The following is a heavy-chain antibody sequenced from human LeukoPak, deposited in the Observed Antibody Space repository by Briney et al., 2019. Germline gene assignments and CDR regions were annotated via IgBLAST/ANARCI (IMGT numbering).Heavy chain of an antibody. CDR2: INPSGGST. CDR1: GYTFTSYC. CDR3: AREAPALLNYYGSGIPYFDY. J-gene: IGHJ4*02. Sequence: ASVKVSCKASGYTFTSYCMHWVRQAPGQGLEWMGIINPSGGSTSYAQKFQGRVTMTRDTSTSTVYMELSSLRSEDTAVYYCAREAPALLNYYGSGIPYFDYWGQGTLVTVSS. V-gene: IGHV1-46*01. D-gene: IGHD3-10*01.